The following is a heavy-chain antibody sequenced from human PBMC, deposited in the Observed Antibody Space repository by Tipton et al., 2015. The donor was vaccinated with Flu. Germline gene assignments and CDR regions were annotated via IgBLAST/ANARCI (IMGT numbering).Heavy chain of an antibody. D-gene: IGHD4/OR15-4a*01. V-gene: IGHV4-4*07. J-gene: IGHJ4*02. CDR1: GGPISSYY. CDR2: IYTSGST. CDR3: ARAAQPTIWNYFDY. Sequence: TLSLTCTVSGGPISSYYWSWIRQPAGKGLEWIGRIYTSGSTNYNPALKSRVTMSVDTSKNQVSLKLSSVTAADTAVYYCARAAQPTIWNYFDYWGQGTLVTVSS.